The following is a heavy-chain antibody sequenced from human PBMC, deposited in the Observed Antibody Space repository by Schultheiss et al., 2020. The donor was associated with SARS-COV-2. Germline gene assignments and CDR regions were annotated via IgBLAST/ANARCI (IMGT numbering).Heavy chain of an antibody. J-gene: IGHJ6*03. CDR3: ARDTYYDFWSGYYTFNYYYMDV. CDR2: IYTSGST. D-gene: IGHD3-3*01. Sequence: SETLSLTCTVSGDSISSGSYYGTWIRQPAGKGLEWIGRIYTSGSTNYNPSLKSRVTISVDTSKNQFSLKLSSVTAADTAVYYCARDTYYDFWSGYYTFNYYYMDVWGKGTTVTVSS. V-gene: IGHV4-61*02. CDR1: GDSISSGSYY.